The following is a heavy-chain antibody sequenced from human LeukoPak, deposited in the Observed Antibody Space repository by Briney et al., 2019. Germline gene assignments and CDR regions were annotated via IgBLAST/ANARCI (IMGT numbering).Heavy chain of an antibody. CDR2: IYSSGSV. CDR1: GGSISSYY. Sequence: SETLSLTCIVSGGSISSYYWSWIRQPAGKGLEWIGRIYSSGSVNYNPSLKSRVTMSVDTSKNQFSLRLSSVTAADTAVYYCARGPHSSGWYVCDSWGQGTLVTVSS. CDR3: ARGPHSSGWYVCDS. J-gene: IGHJ4*02. D-gene: IGHD6-19*01. V-gene: IGHV4-4*07.